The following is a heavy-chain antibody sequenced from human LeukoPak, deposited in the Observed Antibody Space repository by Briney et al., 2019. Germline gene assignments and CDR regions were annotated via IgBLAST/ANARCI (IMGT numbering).Heavy chain of an antibody. CDR2: IFYNGNT. V-gene: IGHV4-39*01. Sequence: SETLSLTCTVSGGSISSSTYYWGWVRQPPGKGLEWVGSIFYNGNTHYNPSLKGRVTLSVDTSKNQFSLKLSSVTAADTAVYYCARRGSYPSGFDYWGQGTLVTVSS. D-gene: IGHD1-26*01. CDR3: ARRGSYPSGFDY. CDR1: GGSISSSTYY. J-gene: IGHJ4*02.